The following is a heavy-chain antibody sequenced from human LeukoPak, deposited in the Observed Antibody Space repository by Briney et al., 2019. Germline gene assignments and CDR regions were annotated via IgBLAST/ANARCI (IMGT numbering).Heavy chain of an antibody. CDR2: IYTSGST. CDR1: GGSISRYY. Sequence: KPSETLSLTCTVSGGSISRYYWSWLRQPAGKGLEWIGRIYTSGSTNYNPSLKSRVTMSVATSKNQFSLKLSSVTAADTAVYYCARGARIAADDYWGQGTLVTVSS. D-gene: IGHD6-6*01. CDR3: ARGARIAADDY. J-gene: IGHJ4*02. V-gene: IGHV4-4*07.